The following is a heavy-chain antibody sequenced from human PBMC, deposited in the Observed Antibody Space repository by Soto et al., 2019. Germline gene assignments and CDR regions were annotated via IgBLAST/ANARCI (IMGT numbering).Heavy chain of an antibody. J-gene: IGHJ4*02. CDR3: AKEESSDYSSSHDY. V-gene: IGHV3-30*18. CDR1: GFTFSSYG. D-gene: IGHD6-6*01. Sequence: QVQLVESGGGVVQPGRSLRLSCAASGFTFSSYGMHWVRQAPGKGLEWVAVISYDGSNKYYADSVKGRFTISRDNSKNTLYLQMNSLRAEDTAVYYCAKEESSDYSSSHDYWGQGTLVTVSS. CDR2: ISYDGSNK.